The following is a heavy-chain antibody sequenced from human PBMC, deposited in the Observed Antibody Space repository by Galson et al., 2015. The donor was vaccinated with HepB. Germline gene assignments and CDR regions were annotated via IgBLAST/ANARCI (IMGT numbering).Heavy chain of an antibody. V-gene: IGHV3-30-3*01. D-gene: IGHD1-26*01. J-gene: IGHJ4*02. CDR1: GFTFNTYT. CDR2: ISSAGDIQ. CDR3: ARDAMGRGSGSYSAFDD. Sequence: SLRLSCAASGFTFNTYTMQWVRQAPGKGLEWVAAISSAGDIQFHADSVKGRFTFSRDNSENMLYLQMNSLRVEGTAIYYCARDAMGRGSGSYSAFDDWGQGTLVTVSS.